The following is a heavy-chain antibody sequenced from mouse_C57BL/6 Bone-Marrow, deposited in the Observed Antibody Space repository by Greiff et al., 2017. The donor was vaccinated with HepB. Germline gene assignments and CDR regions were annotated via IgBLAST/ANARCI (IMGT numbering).Heavy chain of an antibody. CDR2: ISDGGSYT. CDR1: GFTFSSYA. V-gene: IGHV5-4*03. D-gene: IGHD2-10*01. J-gene: IGHJ3*01. Sequence: EVKLMESGGGLVKPGGSLKLSCAASGFTFSSYAKSWVRQTPEKRLEWVATISDGGSYTYYPDNVKGRFTISRDNAKNNLYLQMSHLKSEDTAMYYCARSYPWFAYWGQGTLVTVSA. CDR3: ARSYPWFAY.